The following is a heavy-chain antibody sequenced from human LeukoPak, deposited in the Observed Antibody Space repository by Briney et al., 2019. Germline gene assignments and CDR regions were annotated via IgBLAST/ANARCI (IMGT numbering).Heavy chain of an antibody. CDR1: GFNLSSYS. CDR2: ISSSGTYI. V-gene: IGHV3-21*06. D-gene: IGHD4-17*01. CDR3: AREGYGDYAEAFDI. Sequence: PGGSLRLSCAASGFNLSSYSMNWVRQAPGKGLEWVSSISSSGTYIYHADSVKGRFTVSRDNAKNSLFLQMNSLRAEDTAVYYCAREGYGDYAEAFDIWGQGTMVTVSS. J-gene: IGHJ3*02.